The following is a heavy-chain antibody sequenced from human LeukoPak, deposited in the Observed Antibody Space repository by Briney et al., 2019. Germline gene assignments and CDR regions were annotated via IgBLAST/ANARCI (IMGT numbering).Heavy chain of an antibody. CDR1: GYTFTSYG. Sequence: ASVKVSCKASGYTFTSYGISWVRQAPGQGLEWMGWISAYNGNTNYAQKLQGRVNMTTDTSTSTAYMELRSLRSDDTAVYYCARGYCGGDCYLGGFDYWGQGTLVTVSS. CDR3: ARGYCGGDCYLGGFDY. D-gene: IGHD2-21*01. CDR2: ISAYNGNT. J-gene: IGHJ4*02. V-gene: IGHV1-18*01.